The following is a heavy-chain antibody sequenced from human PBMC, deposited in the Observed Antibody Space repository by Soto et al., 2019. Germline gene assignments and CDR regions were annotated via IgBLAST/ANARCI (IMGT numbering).Heavy chain of an antibody. CDR2: IYNNGRST. J-gene: IGHJ4*02. CDR3: ARWEFGGIVN. Sequence: PSETLSLTSSVSGGSVSFYYWILIRQPAGKGLEWIGRIYNNGRSTNYNPSLKSRVTMSVDASTNQFSLKMRFVTAADTAVYYCARWEFGGIVNWGQGTLVTVSS. CDR1: GGSVSFYY. V-gene: IGHV4-4*07. D-gene: IGHD1-26*01.